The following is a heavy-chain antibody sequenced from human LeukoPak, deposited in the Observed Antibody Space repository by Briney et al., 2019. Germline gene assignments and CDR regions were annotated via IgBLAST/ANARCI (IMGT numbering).Heavy chain of an antibody. V-gene: IGHV4-34*01. CDR1: GGSLSGYY. Sequence: PGETLSLTCAVYGGSLSGYYWRWVRQPPGKGREWLGEINHSGSTNYIPSLKSRVTISVDTSKNQFSLKLSSVTAADTAVYYCASGYSGSYYRYFDYGGQGTLSPSPQ. J-gene: IGHJ4*02. CDR3: ASGYSGSYYRYFDY. D-gene: IGHD1-26*01. CDR2: INHSGST.